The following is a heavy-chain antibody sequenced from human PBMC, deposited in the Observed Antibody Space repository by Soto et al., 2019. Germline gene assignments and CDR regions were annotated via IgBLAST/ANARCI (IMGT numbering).Heavy chain of an antibody. J-gene: IGHJ3*02. CDR2: IWYDGSNK. V-gene: IGHV3-33*01. Sequence: QVQLVESGGGVVQPGRSLRLSCAASGFTFSSYGMHWVRQAPGKGLEWVAVIWYDGSNKYYADSVKGRFTISRDNSKNTLYLQMNSLRAEDTAVYYCARDVDYGDYGGAFDIWGQGTMVTVSS. D-gene: IGHD4-17*01. CDR3: ARDVDYGDYGGAFDI. CDR1: GFTFSSYG.